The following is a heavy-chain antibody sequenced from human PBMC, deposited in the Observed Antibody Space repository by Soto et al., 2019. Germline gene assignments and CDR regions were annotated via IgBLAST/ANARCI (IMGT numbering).Heavy chain of an antibody. V-gene: IGHV4-59*01. CDR3: ARAPYDILTGYPYFFDY. CDR1: GGSISGYY. J-gene: IGHJ4*02. CDR2: IYNIGST. Sequence: SETLSLTCTVSGGSISGYYWSWLRQPPGKGLEWIGYIYNIGSTNYNPSLRGRVTISVDTSKNQFSLKLSSVTAADTAVYYCARAPYDILTGYPYFFDYCGQGTLVPVSS. D-gene: IGHD3-9*01.